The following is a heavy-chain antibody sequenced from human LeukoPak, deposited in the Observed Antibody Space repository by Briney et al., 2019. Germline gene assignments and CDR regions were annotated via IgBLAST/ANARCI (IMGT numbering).Heavy chain of an antibody. CDR2: LYSDGRT. CDR3: ARGGGYYPIDY. Sequence: GGSLRLSCAASGFTVNSNYMNWVRQAPGKGLEWVSVLYSDGRTYYADSVKGRFTISRDTSKDTLYLQVNSLRAEDTAVYYCARGGGYYPIDYWGQGTLVTVSS. CDR1: GFTVNSNY. D-gene: IGHD2-15*01. V-gene: IGHV3-53*01. J-gene: IGHJ4*02.